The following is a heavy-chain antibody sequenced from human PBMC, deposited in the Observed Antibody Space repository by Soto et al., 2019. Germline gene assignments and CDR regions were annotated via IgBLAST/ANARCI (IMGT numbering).Heavy chain of an antibody. Sequence: QVQMEESGGGVVQPGRSLRLSCAASAFTFRSYAMHWVRQAPGKGLEWVAFISYDGRNEYYADSVKGRFAISRDNSKNTMFHQMNSLRPEDTAFYHCARYCNGSACYLGSLDQWGQGTLFTVSS. CDR2: ISYDGRNE. V-gene: IGHV3-30*09. CDR3: ARYCNGSACYLGSLDQ. CDR1: AFTFRSYA. D-gene: IGHD2-8*02. J-gene: IGHJ4*02.